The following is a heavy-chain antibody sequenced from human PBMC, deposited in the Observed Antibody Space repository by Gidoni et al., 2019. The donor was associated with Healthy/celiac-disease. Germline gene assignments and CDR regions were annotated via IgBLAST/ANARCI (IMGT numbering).Heavy chain of an antibody. Sequence: GMHWVRQAPGKGLEWVAVISYDGSNKYYADSVKGRFTISRDNSKNTLYLQMNSLRAEDTAVYYCAKSIGVRYFDWYYMDVWGKGTTVTVSS. CDR3: AKSIGVRYFDWYYMDV. V-gene: IGHV3-30*18. J-gene: IGHJ6*03. CDR1: G. D-gene: IGHD3-9*01. CDR2: ISYDGSNK.